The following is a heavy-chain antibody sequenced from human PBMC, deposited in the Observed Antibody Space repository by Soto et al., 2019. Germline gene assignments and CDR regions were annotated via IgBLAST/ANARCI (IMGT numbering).Heavy chain of an antibody. Sequence: QVHLVQSGTEVKKPGASVTVSCKASGYTFTSDYMHWVRQAPGQRLEWMERINPSGGDTIYSQNFQDRSTVHRDTSTSTVYMELSSLTSDDTAVYYGARAVFVGVGATAFWGQGTLVTVS. CDR1: GYTFTSDY. D-gene: IGHD1-26*01. CDR2: INPSGGDT. J-gene: IGHJ4*02. CDR3: ARAVFVGVGATAF. V-gene: IGHV1-46*01.